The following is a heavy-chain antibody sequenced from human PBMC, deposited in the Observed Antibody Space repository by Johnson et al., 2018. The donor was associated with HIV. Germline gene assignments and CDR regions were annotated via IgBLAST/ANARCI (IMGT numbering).Heavy chain of an antibody. CDR1: GFNFSSYG. V-gene: IGHV3-30*03. J-gene: IGHJ3*02. D-gene: IGHD2-21*01. CDR3: ASYSGAFDI. Sequence: VQLVESGGGLVQPGRYLRLSCAASGFNFSSYGMHWVRQAPGTWLEWVAVISYDGSTKYYVDSVKARFTITRDDARNTLYLQMNSLSADDTAVYYCASYSGAFDIWGQGTMVTVSS. CDR2: ISYDGSTK.